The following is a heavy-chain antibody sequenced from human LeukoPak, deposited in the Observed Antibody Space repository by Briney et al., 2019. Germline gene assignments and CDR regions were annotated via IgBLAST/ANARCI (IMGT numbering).Heavy chain of an antibody. CDR1: GFTFSSHA. V-gene: IGHV3-23*01. D-gene: IGHD3-22*01. CDR2: ISGNGAGT. Sequence: TGGSLRLSCTPSGFTFSSHAMSWVRQAPGKGLEWVSGISGNGAGTYYGDSVKGRFTISRDNSKNTLYLQMNSLRAEDTAVYYCAKDQYYDSSGYYYDAFDIWGQGTMVTVSS. CDR3: AKDQYYDSSGYYYDAFDI. J-gene: IGHJ3*02.